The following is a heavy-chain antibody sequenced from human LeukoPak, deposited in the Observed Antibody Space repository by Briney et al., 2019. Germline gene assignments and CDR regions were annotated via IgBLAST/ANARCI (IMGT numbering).Heavy chain of an antibody. J-gene: IGHJ6*03. Sequence: SQTLSLTCTVSGGSVGSGDYYWSWIRQPPGKGLEWIGCIYHSGSTYYNPSLKSRVTISLDPPKNQFSLKLSSVTAADTAVYYCARDSSGSYSGPIYYYYMDVWGKGTTVTVSS. D-gene: IGHD1-26*01. V-gene: IGHV4-30-4*08. CDR3: ARDSSGSYSGPIYYYYMDV. CDR2: IYHSGST. CDR1: GGSVGSGDYY.